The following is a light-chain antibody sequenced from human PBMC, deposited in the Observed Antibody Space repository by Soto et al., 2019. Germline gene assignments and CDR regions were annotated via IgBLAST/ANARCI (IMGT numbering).Light chain of an antibody. V-gene: IGKV1-5*01. Sequence: QMTQSPSSLSASVGDRITITCRASQSISTWLAWYQQKPGKAPKLLIYDASSLEGGVPSRFSGSGSGTEFTLTISGLQPDDFATYYCQQYNSFSWTFGQGTKVDIK. J-gene: IGKJ1*01. CDR2: DAS. CDR3: QQYNSFSWT. CDR1: QSISTW.